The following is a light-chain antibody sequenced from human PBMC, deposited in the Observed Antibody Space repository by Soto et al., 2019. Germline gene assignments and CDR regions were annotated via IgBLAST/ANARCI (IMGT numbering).Light chain of an antibody. V-gene: IGLV2-14*01. CDR2: EVS. CDR1: SSDVGAYDD. J-gene: IGLJ3*02. Sequence: QSVLTQPASVSGSPGQSITISCTGTSSDVGAYDDVSWYQQHPGKAPKFMLYEVSNRPSGLSNCFSGSKSGNTASLTISGLQDEDEADYYCSSYTTSNTWVFGGGTKLTVL. CDR3: SSYTTSNTWV.